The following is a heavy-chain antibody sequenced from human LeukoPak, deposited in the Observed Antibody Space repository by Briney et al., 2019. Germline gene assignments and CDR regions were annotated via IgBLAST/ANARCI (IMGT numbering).Heavy chain of an antibody. CDR3: ATAGRVVVAATPGYYYGMDV. CDR1: GYTLTELS. Sequence: ASVKVPCKVSGYTLTELSMHWVRQAPGKGLEWMGGFDPEDGETIYAQKFQGRVTMTEDTSTDTAYMELSSLRSEDTAVYYCATAGRVVVAATPGYYYGMDVWGQGTTVTVSS. D-gene: IGHD2-15*01. V-gene: IGHV1-24*01. J-gene: IGHJ6*02. CDR2: FDPEDGET.